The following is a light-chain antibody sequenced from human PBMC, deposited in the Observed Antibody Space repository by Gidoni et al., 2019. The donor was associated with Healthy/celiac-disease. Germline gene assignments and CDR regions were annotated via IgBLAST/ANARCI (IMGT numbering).Light chain of an antibody. CDR2: KDS. V-gene: IGLV3-25*02. Sequence: SSELTQPPSVSVSPGQTARITCSGDALPKQYAYWYQQKPGQAPVLVIYKDSERPSGIPERFSGSSSGTTVTLTISGVQAEDEADYYCQSADSSGTCVFGRGTKLTVL. CDR1: ALPKQY. CDR3: QSADSSGTCV. J-gene: IGLJ2*01.